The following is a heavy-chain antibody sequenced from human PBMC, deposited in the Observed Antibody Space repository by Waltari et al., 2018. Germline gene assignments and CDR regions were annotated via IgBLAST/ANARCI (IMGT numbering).Heavy chain of an antibody. CDR1: GFTFDDYA. CDR3: AKDSGGDYLGY. V-gene: IGHV3-9*01. D-gene: IGHD4-17*01. Sequence: EVQLVESGGGLVQPGRSLRLSCAASGFTFDDYAMHWVRQAPGKGLDWVSGISWNSGSIGYADSVKGRFTISRDNAKNSLYLQMNSLRAEDTALYYCAKDSGGDYLGYWGQGTLVTVSS. CDR2: ISWNSGSI. J-gene: IGHJ4*02.